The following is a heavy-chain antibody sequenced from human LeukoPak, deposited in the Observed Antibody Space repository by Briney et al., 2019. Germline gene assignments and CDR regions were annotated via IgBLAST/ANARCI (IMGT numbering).Heavy chain of an antibody. Sequence: SETLSLTCTVSGGSVNSGSYYWSWIRQPPGKGLEWIGYIYYSGSTNCNPSLKSRVTISVDTSKNQFSLKMNSVTAAGTAVYYCARVYDYVQSWGQGTLVTVSS. D-gene: IGHD3-16*01. CDR2: IYYSGST. CDR1: GGSVNSGSYY. J-gene: IGHJ4*02. V-gene: IGHV4-61*01. CDR3: ARVYDYVQS.